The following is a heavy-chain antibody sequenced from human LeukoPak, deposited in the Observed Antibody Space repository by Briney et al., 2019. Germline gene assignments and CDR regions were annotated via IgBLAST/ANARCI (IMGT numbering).Heavy chain of an antibody. J-gene: IGHJ3*02. CDR1: GDSVSSNSPA. D-gene: IGHD2-8*02. CDR3: ARESVVYAIQANDAFDI. V-gene: IGHV6-1*01. Sequence: SQTLSVTCAISGDSVSSNSPAWEWIRQSPSRGLEWLGRTYYRSKRYNHYAVSVKSRITINPDTSKNQFSLQLNPVTPEDTAVYYCARESVVYAIQANDAFDIWGQGTMVTVSS. CDR2: TYYRSKRYN.